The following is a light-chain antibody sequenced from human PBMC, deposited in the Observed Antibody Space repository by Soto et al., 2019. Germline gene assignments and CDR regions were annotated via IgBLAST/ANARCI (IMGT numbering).Light chain of an antibody. CDR1: SSNIGSNS. CDR3: SSYTSSSTLHVV. V-gene: IGLV1-44*01. Sequence: QSVVTQSPSASGTPGQRVTISCSGSSSNIGSNSVIWYQQLPGMAPKVLMYSDNQRPSGVPDRFSGSKSGTSASLAIRGLQSEDEADYYCSSYTSSSTLHVVFGGGTKVTVL. CDR2: SDN. J-gene: IGLJ2*01.